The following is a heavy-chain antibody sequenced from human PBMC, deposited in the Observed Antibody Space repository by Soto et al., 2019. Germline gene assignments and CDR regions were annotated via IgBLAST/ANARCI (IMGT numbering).Heavy chain of an antibody. J-gene: IGHJ4*02. V-gene: IGHV3-13*01. D-gene: IGHD6-13*01. CDR2: IGTGGTT. CDR3: ARDAADGYSSSWYSEYYFDY. Sequence: PGGSLRLSCVASGFKFSTHDMHWVRQAPGKGLEWVSSIGTGGTTYYPDSVKGRFTISRDNAKNSLYLQMNSLRDEDTAVYYCARDAADGYSSSWYSEYYFDYWGQGTLVTVSS. CDR1: GFKFSTHD.